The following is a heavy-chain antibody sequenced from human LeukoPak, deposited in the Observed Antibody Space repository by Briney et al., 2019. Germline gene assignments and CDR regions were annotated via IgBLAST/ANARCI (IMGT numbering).Heavy chain of an antibody. CDR1: GGTFSSYA. Sequence: SVKVSCKASGGTFSSYAISWVRQAPGQGLEWMGRIIPILGIANYAQKFQGRVTITADKSTSTAYMELSSLRSEDTAVYYCARDRSDYVWGSCRYFIWFDPWGQGTLVTVSS. V-gene: IGHV1-69*04. CDR2: IIPILGIA. CDR3: ARDRSDYVWGSCRYFIWFDP. J-gene: IGHJ5*02. D-gene: IGHD3-16*02.